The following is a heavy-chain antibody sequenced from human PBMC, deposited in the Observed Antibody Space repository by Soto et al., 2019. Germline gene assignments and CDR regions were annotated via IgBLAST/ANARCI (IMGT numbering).Heavy chain of an antibody. CDR1: GGSISSGDYY. CDR2: IYYSGST. V-gene: IGHV4-61*08. Sequence: SETLSLTCTVSGGSISSGDYYWSWIRQPPGKGLEWIGYIYYSGSTNYNPSLKSRVTISVDTSKNQFSLKLSSVTAADTAVYYCARGRRYCTNGVCYSKSWFDPWGQGTLVTVSS. CDR3: ARGRRYCTNGVCYSKSWFDP. D-gene: IGHD2-8*01. J-gene: IGHJ5*02.